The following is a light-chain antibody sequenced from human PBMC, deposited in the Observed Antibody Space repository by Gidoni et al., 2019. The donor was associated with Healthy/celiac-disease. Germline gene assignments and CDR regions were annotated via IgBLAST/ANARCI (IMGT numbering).Light chain of an antibody. J-gene: IGKJ1*01. V-gene: IGKV3-20*01. CDR2: GAS. Sequence: IVLTQSPGTLSLSPGERATLSCRASQSVSSSYLAWYQQKPGQAPRLLIYGASSRATDIPDRVSGSGSGTDFTLAISRLEPEDFAVYYCQKYGSLWTFGQGTKVEIK. CDR1: QSVSSSY. CDR3: QKYGSLWT.